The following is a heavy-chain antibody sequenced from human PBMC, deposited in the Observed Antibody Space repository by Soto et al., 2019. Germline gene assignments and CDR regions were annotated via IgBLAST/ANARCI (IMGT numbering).Heavy chain of an antibody. D-gene: IGHD1-1*01. CDR1: GYTFTSYD. J-gene: IGHJ3*02. CDR2: MNPNSGNT. CDR3: ASRNDEWDAFDI. Sequence: ASVKVSCKASGYTFTSYDINWGRQATGQGLEWMGWMNPNSGNTGYAQKFQGRVTMTRNTSISTAYMELSSLRSEDTAVYYCASRNDEWDAFDIWGQGTMVTVSS. V-gene: IGHV1-8*01.